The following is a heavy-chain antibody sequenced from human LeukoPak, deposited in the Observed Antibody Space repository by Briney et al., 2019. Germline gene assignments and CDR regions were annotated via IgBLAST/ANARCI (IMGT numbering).Heavy chain of an antibody. CDR1: GFTFSNYW. Sequence: GGSLRLSCAASGFTFSNYWMYWVRQAPGKGLVWFSRISTDASRSSYADSVKGRFTISRDNAKNTLYLQMNSLRAEDTAVYYCVSSGDSGYWGQGTLVTVSS. CDR3: VSSGDSGY. J-gene: IGHJ4*02. V-gene: IGHV3-74*01. CDR2: ISTDASRS. D-gene: IGHD3-22*01.